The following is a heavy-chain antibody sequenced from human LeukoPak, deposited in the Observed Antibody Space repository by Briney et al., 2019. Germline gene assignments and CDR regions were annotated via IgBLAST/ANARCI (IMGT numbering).Heavy chain of an antibody. V-gene: IGHV4-59*01. CDR3: AGVWFGELSLGYFDL. J-gene: IGHJ2*01. CDR1: GGSISSYY. D-gene: IGHD3-10*01. CDR2: IYYSGST. Sequence: SETLSLTCTVSGGSISSYYWSWIRQPPGKGLERIGYIYYSGSTNYNPSLKSRVTISVDTSKNQFSLKLSSVTAADTAVYYCAGVWFGELSLGYFDLWGRGTLVTVSS.